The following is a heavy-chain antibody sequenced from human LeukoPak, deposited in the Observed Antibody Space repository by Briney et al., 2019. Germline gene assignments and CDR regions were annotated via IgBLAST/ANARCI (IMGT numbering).Heavy chain of an antibody. D-gene: IGHD6-13*01. CDR2: INPNSGGT. CDR1: GYTFTVYY. V-gene: IGHV1-2*06. J-gene: IGHJ6*02. CDR3: ARDIGQQREFGMDV. Sequence: ASVTVSCTASGYTFTVYYIHWVRQAPGQGLEWMGRINPNSGGTNYAQKFQGRVTMTRDMSISTAYMELSRLTSDDTAVYYCARDIGQQREFGMDVWGQGTTVTVSS.